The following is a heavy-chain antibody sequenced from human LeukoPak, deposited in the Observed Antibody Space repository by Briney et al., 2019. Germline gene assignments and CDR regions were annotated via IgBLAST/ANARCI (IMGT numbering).Heavy chain of an antibody. CDR3: AKDRSSGWYYFDY. Sequence: GGSLRLSCAASGFTFSSYGMHWVRQAPGKGLEWVAFIRYDGSNKYYADSVKGRFTISRDNSKNTLYLQMNSLRAEDTAAYYCAKDRSSGWYYFDYWGQGTLVTVSS. D-gene: IGHD6-19*01. CDR1: GFTFSSYG. V-gene: IGHV3-30*02. CDR2: IRYDGSNK. J-gene: IGHJ4*02.